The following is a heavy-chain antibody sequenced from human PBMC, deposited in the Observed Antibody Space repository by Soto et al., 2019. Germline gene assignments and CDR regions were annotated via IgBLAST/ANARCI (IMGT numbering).Heavy chain of an antibody. V-gene: IGHV3-48*03. Sequence: QPGGSLRLSCAASGFTFINYEMAWVRQAPGKGLEWVSYISRSGSTIYYGDFVKGRFTVSRDNAKNSLYLQMNSLRAEDTAIYFCARVVFPDSSGYSGTSSYYSDFWGQGTLVTVSS. CDR3: ARVVFPDSSGYSGTSSYYSDF. D-gene: IGHD3-22*01. J-gene: IGHJ4*02. CDR1: GFTFINYE. CDR2: ISRSGSTI.